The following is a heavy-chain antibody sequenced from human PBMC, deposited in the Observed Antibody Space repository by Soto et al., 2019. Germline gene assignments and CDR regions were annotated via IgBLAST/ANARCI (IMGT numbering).Heavy chain of an antibody. CDR1: GFTFSDYY. V-gene: IGHV3-11*06. D-gene: IGHD5-18*01. J-gene: IGHJ3*02. CDR3: ARGYGAFDI. CDR2: ISGRSAYS. Sequence: PGGSLRLSCAASGFTFSDYYMSWIRQAPGKGLEWVSYISGRSAYSNYADSVKGRFSISRDDAKNSLYLQMNSLRAEDTALYYCARGYGAFDIWGQGTMVTVSS.